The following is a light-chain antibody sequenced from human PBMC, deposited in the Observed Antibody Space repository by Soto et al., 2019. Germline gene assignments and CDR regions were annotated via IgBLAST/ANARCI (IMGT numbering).Light chain of an antibody. CDR2: EVS. J-gene: IGLJ2*01. Sequence: QSVLTQPASVSGSPGQSITISCTGTSSDVGGYTYVSWYQQHPGKAPKLMIYEVSNRPSGVSNRFSGSKSGNTASLTISGLQAEDEADYYCSSYTSSSTGVFGGGTKLTDL. CDR1: SSDVGGYTY. V-gene: IGLV2-14*01. CDR3: SSYTSSSTGV.